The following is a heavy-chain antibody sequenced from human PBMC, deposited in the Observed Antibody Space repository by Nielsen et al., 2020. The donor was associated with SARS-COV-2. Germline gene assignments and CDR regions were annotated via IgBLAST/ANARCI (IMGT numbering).Heavy chain of an antibody. V-gene: IGHV3-7*01. CDR3: ARGRGRSSGWTRAEYFQH. Sequence: GGSLRLSCAASGFTFSSYWMSWVRQAPGKGLEWVANIKQDGSEKYYVDSVKGRFTISRDNAKNSLYLQMNSLRAEDTAVYYCARGRGRSSGWTRAEYFQHWGQGTLVTVSS. CDR1: GFTFSSYW. CDR2: IKQDGSEK. D-gene: IGHD6-19*01. J-gene: IGHJ1*01.